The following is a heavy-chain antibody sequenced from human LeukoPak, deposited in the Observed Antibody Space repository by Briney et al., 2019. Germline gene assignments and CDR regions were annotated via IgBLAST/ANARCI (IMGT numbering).Heavy chain of an antibody. CDR2: IKPDGSAA. CDR1: GFTFSMYW. D-gene: IGHD6-19*01. J-gene: IGHJ4*02. CDR3: ATHSDWRFDF. V-gene: IGHV3-7*01. Sequence: PGGSLRLSCTDSGFTFSMYWMSWFRQAPGKGLQWLASIKPDGSAAIHVDSMKGRFTISRDNAKNSLYLQMNSLTVEDTAVYYCATHSDWRFDFWGQGTLVTVSS.